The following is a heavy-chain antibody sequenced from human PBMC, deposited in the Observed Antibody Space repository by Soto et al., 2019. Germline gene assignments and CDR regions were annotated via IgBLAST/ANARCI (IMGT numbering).Heavy chain of an antibody. J-gene: IGHJ6*02. CDR2: INHSGST. CDR1: GGSFSGYY. CDR3: ARGSWYYGMDV. Sequence: SETLSLTCAVYGGSFSGYYWSWIRQPPGKGLEWIGEINHSGSTNYNPSLKSRVTISVDTSKNRFSLKLSSVTAADTAVYYCARGSWYYGMDVWGQGTTVTVSS. V-gene: IGHV4-34*01.